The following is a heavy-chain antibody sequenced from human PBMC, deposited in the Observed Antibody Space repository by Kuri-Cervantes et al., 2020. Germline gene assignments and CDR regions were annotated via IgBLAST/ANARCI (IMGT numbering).Heavy chain of an antibody. D-gene: IGHD5-24*01. J-gene: IGHJ4*02. CDR1: GYTFTSYD. Sequence: ASVKVSCKASGYTFTSYDINWVRQATGQGLEWMGWMNPNSGNTGYAQKFQGRVTMTRNTSISTAYMELRSLRSDDTAVYYCAREGEMARDYLDYWGQGTLVTVSS. CDR3: AREGEMARDYLDY. CDR2: MNPNSGNT. V-gene: IGHV1-8*01.